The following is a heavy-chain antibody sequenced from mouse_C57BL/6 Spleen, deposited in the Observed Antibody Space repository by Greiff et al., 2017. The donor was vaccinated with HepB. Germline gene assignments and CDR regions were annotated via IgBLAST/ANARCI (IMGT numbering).Heavy chain of an antibody. Sequence: QVRLQQPGAELVKPGASVKLSCKASGYTFTSYWMQWVKQRPGQGLEWIGEIDPSDSYTNYNQKFKGKATLTVDTSSSTAYMQLSSLTSEDSAVYYCARSWLLRTFDVWGTGTTVTVSS. CDR2: IDPSDSYT. D-gene: IGHD2-3*01. V-gene: IGHV1-50*01. CDR3: ARSWLLRTFDV. CDR1: GYTFTSYW. J-gene: IGHJ1*03.